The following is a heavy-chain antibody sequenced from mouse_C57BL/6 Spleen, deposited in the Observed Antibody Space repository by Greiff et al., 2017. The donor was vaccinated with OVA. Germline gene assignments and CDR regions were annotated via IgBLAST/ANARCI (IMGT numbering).Heavy chain of an antibody. CDR2: ISSGSSPI. J-gene: IGHJ2*01. Sequence: EVHLVESGGGLVKPGGSLTLSCAASGFTFSDYGMHWVRQAPEKGLEWVAYISSGSSPISYAATVTGRFTSPRDNAKTTLFLQMNSLRSEDTAMYYCARRDFWGQGTTLTVSS. V-gene: IGHV5-17*01. CDR3: ARRDF. CDR1: GFTFSDYG.